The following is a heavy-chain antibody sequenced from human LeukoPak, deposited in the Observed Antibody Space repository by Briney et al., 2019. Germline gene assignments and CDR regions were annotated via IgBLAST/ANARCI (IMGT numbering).Heavy chain of an antibody. J-gene: IGHJ4*02. CDR3: AKDTRGFGDRYFDY. V-gene: IGHV3-9*01. CDR1: GFTFDDYA. CDR2: ISWNSGSI. D-gene: IGHD3-10*01. Sequence: GGSLRLSCAASGFTFDDYAMHWVRQAPGKGLEWVSGISWNSGSIGYADSVKGRFTISRDNAKNSPYLQMNSLRAEDTALYYCAKDTRGFGDRYFDYWGQGTLVTVSS.